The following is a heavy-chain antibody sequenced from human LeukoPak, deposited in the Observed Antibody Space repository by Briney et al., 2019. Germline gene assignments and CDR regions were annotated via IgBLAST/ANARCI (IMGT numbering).Heavy chain of an antibody. J-gene: IGHJ6*03. CDR3: ARGQAAAGNLLYYYYMDV. CDR2: ISSSGSTI. D-gene: IGHD6-13*01. V-gene: IGHV3-11*04. CDR1: GFTFSDYY. Sequence: PGGSLRLSCAASGFTFSDYYMSWIRQAPGKGLEWVSYISSSGSTIYYADSVKGRFTISRDNAKNSLYLQMNSLRAEDTAVYYCARGQAAAGNLLYYYYMDVWGKGTTVTVSS.